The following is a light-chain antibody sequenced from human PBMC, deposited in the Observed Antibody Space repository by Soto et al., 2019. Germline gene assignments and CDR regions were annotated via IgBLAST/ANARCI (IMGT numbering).Light chain of an antibody. V-gene: IGLV1-44*01. Sequence: QSVLTQPPSASGTPGQRVTISCSGSSSNIGSNIVNWYQQLLGTAPKLLIYSRNQRPSGVPDRFSASKSGTSASLAISGLQSEDEADYYCETWDDSLTGVVFGGGTKVTVL. CDR3: ETWDDSLTGVV. CDR2: SRN. CDR1: SSNIGSNI. J-gene: IGLJ3*02.